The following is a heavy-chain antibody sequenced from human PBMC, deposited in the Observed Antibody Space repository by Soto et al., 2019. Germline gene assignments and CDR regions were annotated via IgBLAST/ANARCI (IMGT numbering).Heavy chain of an antibody. CDR2: IYYSGST. CDR3: ARHNYDSSGTAVDV. CDR1: GGSISSGNYY. J-gene: IGHJ6*02. V-gene: IGHV4-31*03. D-gene: IGHD3-22*01. Sequence: QVQLQESGPGLVKPSQTLSLTCTVSGGSISSGNYYWSWIRQHPGKGLEWIGYIYYSGSTYYNPSLKSRVTIAVDTSKNPFSLKLRSVTAADAAVYYCARHNYDSSGTAVDVWGQGTTVTVSS.